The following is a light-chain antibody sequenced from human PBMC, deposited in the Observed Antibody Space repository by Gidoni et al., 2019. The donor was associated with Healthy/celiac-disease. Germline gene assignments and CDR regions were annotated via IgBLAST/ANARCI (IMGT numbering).Light chain of an antibody. CDR1: QSISSW. CDR2: KAS. J-gene: IGKJ1*01. V-gene: IGKV1-5*03. Sequence: DIQMTQTPSTLSASVGDRVTSTFRASQSISSWLAWYQQKPGKAPKLLIYKASSLESGVPSRFSGSGSGTEFTLTISSLQPDDFATYYCQQYNSXRXTFGQGTKVEIK. CDR3: QQYNSXRXT.